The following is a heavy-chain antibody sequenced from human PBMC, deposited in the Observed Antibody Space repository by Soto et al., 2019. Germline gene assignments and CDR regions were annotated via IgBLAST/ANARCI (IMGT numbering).Heavy chain of an antibody. D-gene: IGHD6-6*01. CDR2: IYPGDSDT. J-gene: IGHJ4*02. CDR3: ARGVDIAARPRYFDY. V-gene: IGHV5-51*01. Sequence: GESLKISCKGSGYSFTSYWIGWVRQMPGKGLEWMGIIYPGDSDTRYSPSFQGQVTISADKSISTAYLQWSSLKASDTAMYYCARGVDIAARPRYFDYWGQGTLVTVSS. CDR1: GYSFTSYW.